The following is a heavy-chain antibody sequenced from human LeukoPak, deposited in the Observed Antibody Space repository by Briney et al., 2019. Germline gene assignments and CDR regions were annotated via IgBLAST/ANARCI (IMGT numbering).Heavy chain of an antibody. CDR2: INHSGST. Sequence: SETLSLTCAVYGGSFSGYYWSWIRQPPGKGLEWIGEINHSGSTNYNPSLKSRVTISVDTSKNQFSLKLSSVTAADTAVYYCARVLRGGRRLGYWGQGTLVTVSS. CDR3: ARVLRGGRRLGY. V-gene: IGHV4-34*01. J-gene: IGHJ4*02. CDR1: GGSFSGYY. D-gene: IGHD3-16*01.